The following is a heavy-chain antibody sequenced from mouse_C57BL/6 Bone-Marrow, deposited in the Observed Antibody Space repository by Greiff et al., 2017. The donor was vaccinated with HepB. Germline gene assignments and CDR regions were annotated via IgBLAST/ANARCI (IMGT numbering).Heavy chain of an antibody. J-gene: IGHJ2*01. CDR3: ARRVYYGTLFDY. CDR2: IDPSDSYT. V-gene: IGHV1-69*01. D-gene: IGHD1-1*01. Sequence: QVQLQQPGAELVMPGASVKLSCKASGYTFTSYWMHWVKQRPGQGLEWIGEIDPSDSYTNYNQKVKGKSTLTVDKSSSTAYMQLSSLTSEDSAVYYCARRVYYGTLFDYWGQGTTLTVSS. CDR1: GYTFTSYW.